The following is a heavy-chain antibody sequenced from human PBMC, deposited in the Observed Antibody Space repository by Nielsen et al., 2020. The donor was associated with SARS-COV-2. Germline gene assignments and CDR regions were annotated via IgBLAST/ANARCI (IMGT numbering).Heavy chain of an antibody. Sequence: GESLKISCAASGFTFSSYDMHWVRQATGKGLEWVSAIGTAGDTYYPGSVKGRFTISRENAKNSLYLQMNSLRAGDTAVYYCARGATLYGSGSYSSWLDPWGQGTLVTVSS. D-gene: IGHD3-10*01. CDR2: IGTAGDT. V-gene: IGHV3-13*04. CDR3: ARGATLYGSGSYSSWLDP. CDR1: GFTFSSYD. J-gene: IGHJ5*02.